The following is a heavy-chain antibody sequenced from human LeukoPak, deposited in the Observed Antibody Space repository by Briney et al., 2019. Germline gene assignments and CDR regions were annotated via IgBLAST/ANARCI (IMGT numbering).Heavy chain of an antibody. D-gene: IGHD5-18*01. CDR2: INHSGST. CDR3: ARREPWIQLQDWFDP. CDR1: GGSFSGYY. V-gene: IGHV4-34*01. Sequence: SETLSLTCAVYGGSFSGYYWSWIRQPPGKGLEWIGEINHSGSTNYNPSLKSRVTISVDTSKNQFSLKLSSVTAADTAVYYCARREPWIQLQDWFDPWGQGTLVTVSS. J-gene: IGHJ5*02.